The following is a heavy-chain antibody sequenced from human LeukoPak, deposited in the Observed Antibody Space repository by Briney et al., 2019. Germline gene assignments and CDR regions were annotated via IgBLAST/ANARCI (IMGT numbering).Heavy chain of an antibody. CDR3: ARARWYSSSWSFDY. D-gene: IGHD6-13*01. CDR1: GFTFSSYA. V-gene: IGHV3-30*04. J-gene: IGHJ4*02. CDR2: ISYDGSNK. Sequence: PGGSLRLSCAASGFTFSSYAMHWVRQAPGKGLEWVAVISYDGSNKYYADSVKGRFTISRDNSKNTLYLQMNSLRAEDTAVYYCARARWYSSSWSFDYWGQGTLVTVSS.